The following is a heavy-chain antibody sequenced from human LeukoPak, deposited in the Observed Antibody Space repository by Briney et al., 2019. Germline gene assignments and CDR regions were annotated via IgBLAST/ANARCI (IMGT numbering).Heavy chain of an antibody. CDR2: ISYDGSNE. Sequence: GGSLRLSCGASGFTFSTYGIHRVRQAPGKGLEWVAVISYDGSNEYYQESVKGRFTISRDNSKNTLYLQMNSLRAEDTAVYYCARDGTPNYSSGWVYMDVWGKGTTVTVSS. J-gene: IGHJ6*03. CDR1: GFTFSTYG. V-gene: IGHV3-30*03. CDR3: ARDGTPNYSSGWVYMDV. D-gene: IGHD6-25*01.